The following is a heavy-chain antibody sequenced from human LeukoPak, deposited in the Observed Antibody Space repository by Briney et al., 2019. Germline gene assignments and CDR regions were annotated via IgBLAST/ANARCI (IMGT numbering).Heavy chain of an antibody. CDR1: GFTFSSYA. D-gene: IGHD5-18*01. CDR3: ARAVDTAMVF. V-gene: IGHV3-21*01. CDR2: ISSSSSYI. Sequence: TGGSLRLSCAASGFTFSSYAMSWVRQAPGKGLEWVSSISSSSSYIYYADSVKGRFTISRDNAKNSLYLQMNSLRAEDTAVYYCARAVDTAMVFRGQGTLVTVSS. J-gene: IGHJ4*02.